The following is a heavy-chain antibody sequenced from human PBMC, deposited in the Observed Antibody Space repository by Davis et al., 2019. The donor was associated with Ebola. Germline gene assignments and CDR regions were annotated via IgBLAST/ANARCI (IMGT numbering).Heavy chain of an antibody. J-gene: IGHJ6*03. CDR2: IKQDGSEK. Sequence: GESLKISCAASGFTFSSYWMSWVRQAPGKGLEWVANIKQDGSEKYYVDSVKGRFTISRDNAKNSLYLQMNSLRAEDTAVYYCARDVSTQGYYYYYMDVWGKGTTVTVSS. V-gene: IGHV3-7*01. CDR1: GFTFSSYW. D-gene: IGHD2-2*01. CDR3: ARDVSTQGYYYYYMDV.